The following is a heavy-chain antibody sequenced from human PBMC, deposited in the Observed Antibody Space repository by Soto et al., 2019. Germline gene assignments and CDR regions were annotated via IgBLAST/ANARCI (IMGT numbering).Heavy chain of an antibody. CDR2: INAGNGNT. J-gene: IGHJ5*02. V-gene: IGHV1-3*01. CDR3: ARGPNPRSGGSRSHWFAP. Sequence: ASVKVSCKASGYTFTSYAMHWVRQAPGQRLEWMGWINAGNGNTKYSQKFQGRVTITRDTSASTAYMELSSLRSEDTAVYYCARGPNPRSGGSRSHWFAPWGQGTLVTVSS. D-gene: IGHD2-15*01. CDR1: GYTFTSYA.